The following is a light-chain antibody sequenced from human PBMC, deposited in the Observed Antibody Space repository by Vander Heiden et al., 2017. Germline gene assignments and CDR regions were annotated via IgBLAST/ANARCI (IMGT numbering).Light chain of an antibody. CDR1: QGISSY. CDR2: AAS. V-gene: IGKV1-8*01. CDR3: QQYYSNPYT. Sequence: IRMTQSPSSFSASTGDRVTITCRASQGISSYLDWDQQKPGKAPKLLIYAASTLQSGVPSSFSGSGSGTDFTLTISCLQSEDFATYYCQQYYSNPYTFGQGTKLEIK. J-gene: IGKJ2*01.